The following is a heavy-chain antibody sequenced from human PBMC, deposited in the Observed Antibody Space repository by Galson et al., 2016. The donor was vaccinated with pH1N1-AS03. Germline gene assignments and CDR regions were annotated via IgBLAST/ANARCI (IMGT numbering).Heavy chain of an antibody. V-gene: IGHV3-23*01. CDR1: GFTFSTYA. J-gene: IGHJ4*02. Sequence: SLRLSCAVSGFTFSTYAMTWVRQAPGRGLEWVSSISSTGSNTFYADSVMGRFTISRDNSKNTLYLQMNSLRAEDTAVFYCAKYTIDWYEDYWGQGTLVSVFS. CDR2: ISSTGSNT. D-gene: IGHD6-19*01. CDR3: AKYTIDWYEDY.